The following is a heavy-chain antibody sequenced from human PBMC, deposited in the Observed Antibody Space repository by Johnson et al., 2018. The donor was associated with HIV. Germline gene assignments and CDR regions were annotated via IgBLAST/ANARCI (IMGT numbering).Heavy chain of an antibody. D-gene: IGHD6-19*01. V-gene: IGHV3-20*04. Sequence: VQLVESGGGVIRPGGSLRLSCAASRFTFNDYGMSWVRQAPGKGLEWVAGINWNGGSTGDAESVTGRFTISRDNSKNSLYLQMNSLRAEDTALYYCARDRQAVRGTFDIWGQGTMVTVSS. CDR3: ARDRQAVRGTFDI. J-gene: IGHJ3*02. CDR2: INWNGGST. CDR1: RFTFNDYG.